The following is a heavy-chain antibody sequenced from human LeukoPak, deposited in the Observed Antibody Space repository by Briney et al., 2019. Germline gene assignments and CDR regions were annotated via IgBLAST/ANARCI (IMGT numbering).Heavy chain of an antibody. V-gene: IGHV3-11*01. Sequence: PGGSLRLSCAASGFTFSDYYMSWIRQAPGKGLEWVSYISSSGSTIYYADSVKGRFTISRDNAKNSLYLQMNSLRAEDTAVYYCARDYDPYYDSTHPPVPFDYWGQGTLVTVSS. J-gene: IGHJ4*02. CDR3: ARDYDPYYDSTHPPVPFDY. CDR1: GFTFSDYY. CDR2: ISSSGSTI. D-gene: IGHD3-22*01.